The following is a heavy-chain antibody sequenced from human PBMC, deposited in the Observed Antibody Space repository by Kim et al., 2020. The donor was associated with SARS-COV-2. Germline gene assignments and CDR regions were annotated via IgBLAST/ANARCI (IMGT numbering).Heavy chain of an antibody. D-gene: IGHD3-10*01. Sequence: ASVKVSCKVSGYTLTELSMHWVRQAPGKGLEWMGGFDPEDGETIYAQKFQSRVTMTKDTSTDTAYMELSSLTSEDTAVYYCATDQNTMVRAHEMGYGMDVWGQGTTVTVSS. V-gene: IGHV1-24*01. J-gene: IGHJ6*02. CDR1: GYTLTELS. CDR3: ATDQNTMVRAHEMGYGMDV. CDR2: FDPEDGET.